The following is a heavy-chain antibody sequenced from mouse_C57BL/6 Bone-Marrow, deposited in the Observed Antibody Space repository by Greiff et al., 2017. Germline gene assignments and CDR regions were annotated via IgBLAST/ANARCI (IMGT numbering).Heavy chain of an antibody. J-gene: IGHJ2*01. CDR3: VGHGGGTVSFDY. V-gene: IGHV10-1*01. D-gene: IGHD4-1*01. Sequence: GGGLVQPKGSLKLSCAASGFSFNPYAMNWVRQAPGKGLEWVARIRSKSNNYATYYADSVKDRFTISREDTEGMHYLQMNNMKTEDTAMYYCVGHGGGTVSFDYWGQGTTLTVSS. CDR1: GFSFNPYA. CDR2: IRSKSNNYAT.